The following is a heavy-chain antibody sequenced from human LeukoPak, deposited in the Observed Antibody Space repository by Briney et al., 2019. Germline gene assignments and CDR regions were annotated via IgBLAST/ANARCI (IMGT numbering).Heavy chain of an antibody. CDR1: GGTFSSYA. CDR3: ARDPTPRSDSSGYYSHFDY. CDR2: IIPIFGTA. D-gene: IGHD3-22*01. Sequence: SVKVSCKASGGTFSSYAISWVRQAPGQGLEWMGGIIPIFGTANYAQKFQGRVTMTRDTSTSTVYMELSSLRSEDTAVYYCARDPTPRSDSSGYYSHFDYWGQGTLVTVSS. J-gene: IGHJ4*02. V-gene: IGHV1-69*05.